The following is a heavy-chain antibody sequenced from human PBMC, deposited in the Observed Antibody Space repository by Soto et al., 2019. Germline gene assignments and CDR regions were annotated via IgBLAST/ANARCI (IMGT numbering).Heavy chain of an antibody. Sequence: QVQLQESGPGLVKPSQTLSLTCTVSGASISSGCYYWNWIRQHPGKVLEWIGYSHYSGSTYYNPSLNSRVTSSVDTSTNESALKLSSVTAVDTAVYYRARDGLGRGIAVAGRFWYFDLWGRGTLVTVSS. CDR2: SHYSGST. V-gene: IGHV4-31*03. CDR3: ARDGLGRGIAVAGRFWYFDL. CDR1: GASISSGCYY. D-gene: IGHD6-19*01. J-gene: IGHJ2*01.